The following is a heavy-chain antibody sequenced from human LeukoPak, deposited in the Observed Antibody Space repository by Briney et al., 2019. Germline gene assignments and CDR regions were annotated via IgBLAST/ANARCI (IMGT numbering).Heavy chain of an antibody. CDR2: ISAYNGNT. D-gene: IGHD6-19*01. CDR1: GYTFTSYG. CDR3: AREDSSYSSGV. J-gene: IGHJ4*02. Sequence: GASVKVSCKASGYTFTSYGISWVRQAPGQGLEWMGWISAYNGNTNYAQKLQGRVTMTTDTSTSTAYMELSSLRSEDTAVYYCAREDSSYSSGVWGQGTLVTVSS. V-gene: IGHV1-18*01.